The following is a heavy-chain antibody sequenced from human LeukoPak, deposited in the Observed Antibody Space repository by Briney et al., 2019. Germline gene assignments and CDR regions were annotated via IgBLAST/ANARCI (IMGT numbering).Heavy chain of an antibody. CDR2: INHSGST. Sequence: SETLSLTCAVYGGSFSGYYWSWIRQPPGKGLEWIGEINHSGSTNYNPSLKSRVTISVDTSKNQFSLKLNSVTAADTAVYYCARFGYNWNYFDYWGQGTLVTVSS. J-gene: IGHJ4*02. CDR1: GGSFSGYY. CDR3: ARFGYNWNYFDY. V-gene: IGHV4-34*01. D-gene: IGHD1-20*01.